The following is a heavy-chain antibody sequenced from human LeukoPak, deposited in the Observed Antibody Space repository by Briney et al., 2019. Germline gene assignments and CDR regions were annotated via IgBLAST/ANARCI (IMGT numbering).Heavy chain of an antibody. CDR3: ARGANLGYCSGGRCYDGVDY. J-gene: IGHJ4*02. D-gene: IGHD2-15*01. CDR2: MNSNTGNP. V-gene: IGHV7-4-1*02. CDR1: GYIFTSYA. Sequence: GASVKVSCKASGYIFTSYAMNWVRQAPGQGLEWMGWMNSNTGNPTYAQGITGRFVFSLDTSVSTAYLQISSLKAEDTAVYYCARGANLGYCSGGRCYDGVDYWGQGTLVTVSS.